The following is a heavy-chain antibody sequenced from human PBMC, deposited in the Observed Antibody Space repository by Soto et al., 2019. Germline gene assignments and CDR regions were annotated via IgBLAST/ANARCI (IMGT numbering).Heavy chain of an antibody. Sequence: KPSETLSLTCTFSVVSIGSGAYYCSWIRQHPWKGLEWIGYIYYSGSTYYNPSLKSRVTISVDTSKNQFSLNLSSVTAAETAVYYCARAGCSSTSCYLWNRGYYGMEVWGQGTTVIVSS. CDR2: IYYSGST. J-gene: IGHJ6*01. CDR3: ARAGCSSTSCYLWNRGYYGMEV. V-gene: IGHV4-31*03. CDR1: VVSIGSGAYY. D-gene: IGHD2-2*01.